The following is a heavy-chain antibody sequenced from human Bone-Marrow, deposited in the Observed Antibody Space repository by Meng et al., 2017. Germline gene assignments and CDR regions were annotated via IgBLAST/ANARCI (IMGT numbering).Heavy chain of an antibody. V-gene: IGHV7-4-1*02. CDR2: INTNTGNP. D-gene: IGHD2-2*01. Sequence: ASVKVSCKASGYTFTSYAMNWVRQAPGQGLEWMGWINTNTGNPTYAQGFTGQFVFSLDTSVSTAYLQISSLKAEDTAVYYCARDIVPAARGYYYYYYGMDVWGQGTTVTVSS. CDR3: ARDIVPAARGYYYYYYGMDV. CDR1: GYTFTSYA. J-gene: IGHJ6*02.